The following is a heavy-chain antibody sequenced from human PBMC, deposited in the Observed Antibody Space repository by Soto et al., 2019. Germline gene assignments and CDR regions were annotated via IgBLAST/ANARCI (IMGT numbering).Heavy chain of an antibody. Sequence: ASVKVSCKASGYTFTSYGISWVRQAPGQGLEWMGWISAYNGNTNYAQRLQGRVTMTTDTSTSTAYMELRSLRSDDTAVYYCAREDYDFWSGSNTTFDYWGQGTLVTVSS. CDR3: AREDYDFWSGSNTTFDY. CDR1: GYTFTSYG. V-gene: IGHV1-18*01. CDR2: ISAYNGNT. J-gene: IGHJ4*02. D-gene: IGHD3-3*01.